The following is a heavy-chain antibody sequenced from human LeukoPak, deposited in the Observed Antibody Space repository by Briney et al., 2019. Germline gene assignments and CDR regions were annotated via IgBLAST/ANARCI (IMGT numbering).Heavy chain of an antibody. CDR1: GFTFSTFA. CDR2: ITASGPRT. J-gene: IGHJ4*02. CDR3: AKYPFNIFGGL. V-gene: IGHV3-23*01. D-gene: IGHD3-10*02. Sequence: TGGSLRLSCAASGFTFSTFAMNWVRQAPGKGLEGVAGITASGPRTYYADSVKGRFSISRDNSESKVYLQMNSLRAEDTAIYYCAKYPFNIFGGLWGQGTLVTVSS.